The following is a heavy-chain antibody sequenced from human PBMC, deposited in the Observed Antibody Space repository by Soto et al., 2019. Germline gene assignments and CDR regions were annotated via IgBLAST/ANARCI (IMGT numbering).Heavy chain of an antibody. CDR3: ARDYVGAYCSSTSCYSDYYYGMDV. CDR1: GFTFSSYS. D-gene: IGHD2-2*01. V-gene: IGHV3-48*01. Sequence: EVQLVESGGGLVQPGGSLRLSCAASGFTFSSYSMNWVRQAPGKGLEWVSYISSSSSTIYYADSVKGRFTIARDNAKNSPYRQMNSLRAEDTGVYYCARDYVGAYCSSTSCYSDYYYGMDVWGQGTTVTVSS. J-gene: IGHJ6*02. CDR2: ISSSSSTI.